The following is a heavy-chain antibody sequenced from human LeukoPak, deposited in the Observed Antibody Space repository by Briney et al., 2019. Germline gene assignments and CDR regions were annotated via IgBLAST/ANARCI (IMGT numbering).Heavy chain of an antibody. CDR2: IYHSGST. CDR3: ARGPYSYDSSGAFDI. CDR1: GGSISSSNW. V-gene: IGHV4-4*02. Sequence: SGTLSLTCAVSGGSISSSNWWSWVRQPPGKGLEWIGEIYHSGSTNYNPSLKSRVTISVDKSKNQFSLNLDSVTAADTAVYFCARGPYSYDSSGAFDIWGQGTMVAVSS. D-gene: IGHD3-22*01. J-gene: IGHJ3*02.